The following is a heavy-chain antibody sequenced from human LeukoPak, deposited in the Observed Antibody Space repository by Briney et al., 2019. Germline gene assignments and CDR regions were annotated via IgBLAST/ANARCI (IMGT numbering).Heavy chain of an antibody. Sequence: PSETLSLTCTVSGGSISSSSYYWGWIRQPPGKGLEWIGSIYYSGSTYYNPSLKSRVTISVDTSKNQFSLKLSSVTAADTAVYYCARGSWYDSSGYSIWGGQGTLVTVSS. CDR1: GGSISSSSYY. J-gene: IGHJ4*02. D-gene: IGHD3-22*01. CDR2: IYYSGST. CDR3: ARGSWYDSSGYSIW. V-gene: IGHV4-39*07.